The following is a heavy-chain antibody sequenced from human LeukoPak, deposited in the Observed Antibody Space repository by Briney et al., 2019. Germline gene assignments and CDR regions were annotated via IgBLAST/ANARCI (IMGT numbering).Heavy chain of an antibody. CDR3: AKVPSPVTPLSY. D-gene: IGHD4-17*01. CDR1: GFTFSDYA. V-gene: IGHV3-23*01. J-gene: IGHJ4*02. Sequence: GGSLRLSCAASGFTFSDYALGWVRQAPGRGLEWVATLSGSGAGTYYSDSVKGRFTISRDNSKNTLYLQMNSLRAEDTAVCYCAKVPSPVTPLSYWGQGTLVTVSS. CDR2: LSGSGAGT.